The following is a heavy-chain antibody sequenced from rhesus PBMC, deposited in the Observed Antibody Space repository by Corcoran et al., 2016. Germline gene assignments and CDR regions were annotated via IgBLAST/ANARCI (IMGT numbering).Heavy chain of an antibody. CDR1: GFTFSSYV. Sequence: DVQLVESGGGLVKPGGSLRLSCVASGFTFSSYVMHWVRQAPGTGLAWVSVIRESGGTMYHADSVKGRFTISRDNAKKLLFLQMNSLRAEDTALYYCTRAPRRLVQYGLDSWGQGVVVTVSS. CDR3: TRAPRRLVQYGLDS. D-gene: IGHD6S26*01. V-gene: IGHV3S26*01. CDR2: IRESGGTM. J-gene: IGHJ6*01.